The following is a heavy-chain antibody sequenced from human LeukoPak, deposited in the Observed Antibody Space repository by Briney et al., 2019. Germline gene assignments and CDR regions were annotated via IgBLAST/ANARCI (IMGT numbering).Heavy chain of an antibody. Sequence: GGSLRLSCAASGFTFSSYGMHWVRQAPGKGLEGVAFIRYDGSNKYYADSVKGRFTISRDNSKNTLYLQMNSLRAEDTAVYYCATISSSRSGPIFDPCGQGTLVTVSS. CDR2: IRYDGSNK. J-gene: IGHJ5*02. CDR3: ATISSSRSGPIFDP. CDR1: GFTFSSYG. D-gene: IGHD6-13*01. V-gene: IGHV3-30*02.